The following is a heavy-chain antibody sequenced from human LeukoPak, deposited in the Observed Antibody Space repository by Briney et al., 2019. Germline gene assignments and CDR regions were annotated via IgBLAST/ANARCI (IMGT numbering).Heavy chain of an antibody. CDR2: ISGSGGST. CDR3: AKDQGYYDFWSGYPSFDY. J-gene: IGHJ4*02. Sequence: LSGGSLRLSCAASGFTFSSYAMSWVRQAPGKGLEWVSAISGSGGSTYYADSVKGRFTISRDNSKNTLYLQMNSLRAEDTAVYYCAKDQGYYDFWSGYPSFDYWGQGTLVTVSS. V-gene: IGHV3-23*01. D-gene: IGHD3-3*01. CDR1: GFTFSSYA.